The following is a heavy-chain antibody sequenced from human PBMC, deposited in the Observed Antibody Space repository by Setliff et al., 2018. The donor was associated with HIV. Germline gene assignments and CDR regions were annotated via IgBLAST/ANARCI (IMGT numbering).Heavy chain of an antibody. CDR2: IYSTGST. V-gene: IGHV4-59*11. CDR1: GPSINIHY. CDR3: AKGAGFYGDYTFDH. Sequence: NPSETLSLTCTDSGPSINIHYWSWIRQSPGKGFEWIGYIYSTGSTNYNPSLQSRVTISMVASRNQFSLKVTSVTAADTAVYYCAKGAGFYGDYTFDHWVQGMQVTVSS. D-gene: IGHD4-17*01. J-gene: IGHJ4*02.